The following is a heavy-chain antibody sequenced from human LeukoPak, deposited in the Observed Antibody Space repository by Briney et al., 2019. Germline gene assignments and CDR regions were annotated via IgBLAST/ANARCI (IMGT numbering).Heavy chain of an antibody. CDR1: GFIVSSNN. D-gene: IGHD6-19*01. Sequence: PGGSLRLSCAASGFIVSSNNMSWVRQAPGKGLEWVSIIYGGGSTWYADSVKGRFTISRDNSKNTLYLQMNSLRAEDTAVYYCVKGSSVAGMIFGYWGQGTLVTVSS. CDR2: IYGGGST. J-gene: IGHJ4*02. CDR3: VKGSSVAGMIFGY. V-gene: IGHV3-66*01.